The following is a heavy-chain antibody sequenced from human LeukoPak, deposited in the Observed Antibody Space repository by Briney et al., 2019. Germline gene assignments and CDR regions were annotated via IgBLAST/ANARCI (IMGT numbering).Heavy chain of an antibody. D-gene: IGHD2-15*01. J-gene: IGHJ4*02. CDR3: ARAQTMVAATPGGY. CDR2: INSDGSST. CDR1: GFTFSSYW. Sequence: TGGSLRLSCVASGFTFSSYWMHWVRQAPGKGLVWVSRINSDGSSTNYADPVKGRFTISRDNAKNTLYLQMNSLRSDDTAVYYCARAQTMVAATPGGYWGQGTLVTVSS. V-gene: IGHV3-74*01.